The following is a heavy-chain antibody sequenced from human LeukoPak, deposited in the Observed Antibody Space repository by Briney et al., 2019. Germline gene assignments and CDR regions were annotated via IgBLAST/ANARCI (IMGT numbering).Heavy chain of an antibody. CDR3: ARHRASGSYDAFDI. CDR1: GYSFTSYW. J-gene: IGHJ3*02. Sequence: GESLEISRKGSGYSFTSYWIGWVRQMPGNGLEWMVIIYPGGSDTRYSPSFQGQVTISADKYISTAYLQWSSLKASDTAMYYCARHRASGSYDAFDIWGQGTMVTVSS. CDR2: IYPGGSDT. D-gene: IGHD3-22*01. V-gene: IGHV5-51*01.